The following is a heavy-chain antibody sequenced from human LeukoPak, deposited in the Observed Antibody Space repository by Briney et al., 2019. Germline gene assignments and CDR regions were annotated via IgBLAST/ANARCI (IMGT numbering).Heavy chain of an antibody. CDR1: GGSFSGYY. CDR3: ARESRGYSYGHGMDV. CDR2: INHTGKT. Sequence: SETLSLTCAVYGGSFSGYYWTWIRQSPGKGLEWIGEINHTGKTNYNPSLKSRVIISVDTSKNQFSLKLSSVTDADTAVYYCARESRGYSYGHGMDVWGQGTTVTVSS. V-gene: IGHV4-34*01. D-gene: IGHD5-18*01. J-gene: IGHJ6*02.